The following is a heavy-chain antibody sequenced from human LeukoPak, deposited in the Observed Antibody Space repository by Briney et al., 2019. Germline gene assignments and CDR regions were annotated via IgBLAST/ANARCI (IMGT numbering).Heavy chain of an antibody. CDR3: ARRYHDFWSGYQYYFDY. Sequence: SETLSLTCAVYGGSFSGYYWSWIRQPPGKGLEWIGEINHSGSTNYNPSLKSRVTISVDTSKNQFSLKLSSVTAADTAVYYCARRYHDFWSGYQYYFDYWGQGTLVTVSS. V-gene: IGHV4-34*01. CDR2: INHSGST. CDR1: GGSFSGYY. D-gene: IGHD3-3*01. J-gene: IGHJ4*02.